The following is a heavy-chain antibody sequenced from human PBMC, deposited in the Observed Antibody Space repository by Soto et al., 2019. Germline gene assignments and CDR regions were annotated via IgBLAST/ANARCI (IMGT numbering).Heavy chain of an antibody. V-gene: IGHV3-20*04. CDR3: ERRYCSTIISCGPYRYMDV. CDR2: INWNGGSA. CDR1: GFTFDDYG. Sequence: EVQLVESGGGVVRPGGSLRLSCAASGFTFDDYGMSWVRQVPGKGLEWGSGINWNGGSADYVDSVKGRFTISRDNTKNSLYLQMNSLDAEDTTLYYCERRYCSTIISCGPYRYMDVWGKGTTVIVSS. J-gene: IGHJ6*03. D-gene: IGHD2-15*01.